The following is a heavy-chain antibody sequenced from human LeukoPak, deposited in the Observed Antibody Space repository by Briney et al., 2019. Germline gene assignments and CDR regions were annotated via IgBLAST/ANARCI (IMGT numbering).Heavy chain of an antibody. V-gene: IGHV3-30*18. J-gene: IGHJ3*02. D-gene: IGHD3-22*01. CDR3: AKDQESNYYDSSGFDAFDI. Sequence: GGSLRLSCAASGFTFSSYGMPWVRQAPGKGLEWVAVISYDGSNKYYADSVKGRFTISRDNSKNTLYLQMNSLRAEDTAVYYCAKDQESNYYDSSGFDAFDIWGQGTMVTVSS. CDR1: GFTFSSYG. CDR2: ISYDGSNK.